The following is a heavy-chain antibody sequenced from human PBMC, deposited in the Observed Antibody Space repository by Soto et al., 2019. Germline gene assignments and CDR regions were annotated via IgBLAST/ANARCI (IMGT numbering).Heavy chain of an antibody. Sequence: SETLSLTCTVSGGSMISYYWSWIRQPPGKGLEWIGYIYYSGSTNYNPSLKSRVTISVDTSKNQFSLKMSSVTAADTAVYYCARRGSGSYSDYWGQGTLVTVSS. D-gene: IGHD3-10*01. CDR3: ARRGSGSYSDY. CDR2: IYYSGST. V-gene: IGHV4-59*08. J-gene: IGHJ4*02. CDR1: GGSMISYY.